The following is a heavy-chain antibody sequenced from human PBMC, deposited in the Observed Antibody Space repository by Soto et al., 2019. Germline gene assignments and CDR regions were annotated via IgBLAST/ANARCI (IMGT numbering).Heavy chain of an antibody. CDR3: AREYHPYYDIFTGSYGIDV. Sequence: EVQLVETGGGLIQPGESLRLSCAASGFTVSSHYMSWVRQAPGKGLEWVSVIYGGGSTYYADSVKGRFTISRDNSKKTLYLQMNSLRAEDTAVYYCAREYHPYYDIFTGSYGIDVWGQGTTVTVSS. CDR2: IYGGGST. J-gene: IGHJ6*02. CDR1: GFTVSSHY. D-gene: IGHD3-9*01. V-gene: IGHV3-53*02.